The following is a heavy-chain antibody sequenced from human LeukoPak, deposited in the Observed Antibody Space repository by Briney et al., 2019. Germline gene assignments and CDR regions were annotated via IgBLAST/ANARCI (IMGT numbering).Heavy chain of an antibody. CDR1: GGSISSSY. V-gene: IGHV4-59*08. Sequence: PSETLSLTCTVSGGSISSSYGSWIRQPPGKGLEWIGYIYYTGTTNYNPSLKSRVTISVDTSKNQFSLKLSSVTAADTAVYYCARLKGYSSGWYPSYYFDYWGQGTLVTVSS. D-gene: IGHD6-19*01. CDR3: ARLKGYSSGWYPSYYFDY. CDR2: IYYTGTT. J-gene: IGHJ4*02.